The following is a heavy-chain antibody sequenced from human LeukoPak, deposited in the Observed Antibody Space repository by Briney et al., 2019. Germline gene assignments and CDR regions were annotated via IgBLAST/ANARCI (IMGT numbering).Heavy chain of an antibody. J-gene: IGHJ5*02. CDR2: INSDGSEG. V-gene: IGHV3-7*01. Sequence: PGGSLRLSCAVSGFTFSGFWMSWSRRAPGKGLEWVASINSDGSEGYYADVVKGRFTISRDNAKNSLYLRMNSLRAEDTAMYYCASPALGQVTMKPWGQGTLVTVSS. D-gene: IGHD3-22*01. CDR1: GFTFSGFW. CDR3: ASPALGQVTMKP.